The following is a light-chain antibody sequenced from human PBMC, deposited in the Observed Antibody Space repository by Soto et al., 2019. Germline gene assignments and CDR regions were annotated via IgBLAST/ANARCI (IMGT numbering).Light chain of an antibody. J-gene: IGKJ4*01. Sequence: EIGLTQSPGTLSLSPGERATLSCRASQSVSSSYLAWYQQKPGQAPRLLIYGASGRATGIPDRFSGSGSGTDFTLTISRLEPEDCAVYDCQQYGSSSLTFGGGTKVEIK. CDR2: GAS. CDR3: QQYGSSSLT. CDR1: QSVSSSY. V-gene: IGKV3-20*01.